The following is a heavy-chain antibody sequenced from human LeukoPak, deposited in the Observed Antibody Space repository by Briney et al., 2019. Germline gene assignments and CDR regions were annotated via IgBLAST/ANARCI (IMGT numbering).Heavy chain of an antibody. Sequence: ASVKVSCKASGYTFTSYAMNWVRQAPGQGLEWMGWINTNTGNPTYAQGFTGRFVFSLDTSVSTAYLQISSLKAEDTAVYYCANNREVYCSGGSCHPGDYFQHWGQGTLVTVSS. CDR1: GYTFTSYA. CDR2: INTNTGNP. CDR3: ANNREVYCSGGSCHPGDYFQH. V-gene: IGHV7-4-1*02. J-gene: IGHJ1*01. D-gene: IGHD2-15*01.